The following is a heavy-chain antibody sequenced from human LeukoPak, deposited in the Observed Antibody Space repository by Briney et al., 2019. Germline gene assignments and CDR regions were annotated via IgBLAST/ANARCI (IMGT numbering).Heavy chain of an antibody. D-gene: IGHD7-27*01. Sequence: ASVKASCKTSGYTFTNCDINWVRQATGQGLEWLGWMSPNNGDTGYAQKFQGRATMTRDTSTNTAYMELSGLTSEDTAVYYCARNPPRTGDFNSWGQGALVTVSS. CDR3: ARNPPRTGDFNS. V-gene: IGHV1-8*01. CDR2: MSPNNGDT. J-gene: IGHJ4*02. CDR1: GYTFTNCD.